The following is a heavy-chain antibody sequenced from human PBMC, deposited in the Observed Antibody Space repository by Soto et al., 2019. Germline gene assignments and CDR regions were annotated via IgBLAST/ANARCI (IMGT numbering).Heavy chain of an antibody. CDR1: GGTFSSYA. J-gene: IGHJ4*02. CDR2: IIPTFGTA. Sequence: ASVKVSCKASGGTFSSYAISWVRQAPGQGLEWMGGIIPTFGTANYAQEFQGRVTITADESTSTAYMELSSLRSEDTAVYYCARRRYYYDSSGYLGPSKYYFDYWGQGTLVTVSS. D-gene: IGHD3-22*01. V-gene: IGHV1-69*13. CDR3: ARRRYYYDSSGYLGPSKYYFDY.